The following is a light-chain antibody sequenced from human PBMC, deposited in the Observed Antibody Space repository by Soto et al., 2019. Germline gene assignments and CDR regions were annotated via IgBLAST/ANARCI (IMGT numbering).Light chain of an antibody. V-gene: IGLV2-14*01. J-gene: IGLJ1*01. Sequence: QSALTQPASMSGSPGQSITISCTGTSSDVGGYDYVSWYQQHAGKAPKLVIYEVSNRPSGVSNRFSGSKSGITASLIISGLQAGDEADYYCSSYSSTSSRVFGTGTKVTVL. CDR3: SSYSSTSSRV. CDR2: EVS. CDR1: SSDVGGYDY.